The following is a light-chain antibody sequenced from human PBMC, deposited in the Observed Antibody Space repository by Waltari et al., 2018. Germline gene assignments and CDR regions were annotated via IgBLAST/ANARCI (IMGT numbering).Light chain of an antibody. CDR3: QQSYSQTRT. V-gene: IGKV1-39*01. J-gene: IGKJ1*01. CDR1: QSISSY. Sequence: DIQMTQSPFSLSASVGDRVTITCRASQSISSYLNWYLQKPGNAPKLLIYASSSLQSGIPSRFSGSGSGREFTLSISSLQPEDFATYCCQQSYSQTRTFGQGTKVEIK. CDR2: ASS.